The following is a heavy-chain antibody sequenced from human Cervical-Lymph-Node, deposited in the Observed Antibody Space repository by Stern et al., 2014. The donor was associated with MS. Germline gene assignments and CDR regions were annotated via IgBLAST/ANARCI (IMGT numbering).Heavy chain of an antibody. CDR1: GFTFHDYA. D-gene: IGHD5-24*01. J-gene: IGHJ3*02. CDR3: AKDIKQGDGYADDAFDI. Sequence: EVQLLESGGGLVQPGRSLRLSCAASGFTFHDYAMHWVRQAPGKGLEWVSGISWNSDTIGYADSVKGRFSISRDNAKNSLYLQMSSLRAEDTALYYCAKDIKQGDGYADDAFDIWGQGTMVTVSS. CDR2: ISWNSDTI. V-gene: IGHV3-9*01.